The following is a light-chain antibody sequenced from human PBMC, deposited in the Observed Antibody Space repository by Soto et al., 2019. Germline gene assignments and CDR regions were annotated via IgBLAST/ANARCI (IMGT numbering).Light chain of an antibody. CDR2: GAS. V-gene: IGKV3-15*01. CDR3: QQYDNWPLT. J-gene: IGKJ1*01. CDR1: QGINRN. Sequence: IVMTQSPSTLSVSPGESVTFSCRASQGINRNLAWYQQKPGQAPRLLVSGASTGATGIPARFSGSGSGTEFTLTINSLQSEDSAVYYCQQYDNWPLTFGQGTKVDIK.